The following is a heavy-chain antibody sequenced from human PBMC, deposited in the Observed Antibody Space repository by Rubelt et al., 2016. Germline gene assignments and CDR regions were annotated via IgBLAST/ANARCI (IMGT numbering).Heavy chain of an antibody. CDR2: IYYSGST. CDR3: ARVLGGTYYDAFDM. CDR1: GDSISSYY. Sequence: QVQLQESGPGLVKPSETLSLTCTVSGDSISSYYWTWIRQPPGKGLEWIGYIYYSGSTNYNPSLKSRVTISVDTSKNQFSLKLGSVTAADTAVYYCARVLGGTYYDAFDMWGQGTVVTVFS. J-gene: IGHJ3*02. V-gene: IGHV4-59*01. D-gene: IGHD1-26*01.